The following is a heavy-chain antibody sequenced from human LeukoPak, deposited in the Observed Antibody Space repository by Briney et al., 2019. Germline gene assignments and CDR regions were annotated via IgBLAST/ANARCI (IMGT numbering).Heavy chain of an antibody. D-gene: IGHD3-10*01. CDR3: AKDLLFELWLENFDF. V-gene: IGHV3-23*01. CDR1: GFTFSNYA. J-gene: IGHJ4*02. CDR2: LSGSGTST. Sequence: PGGSLRLSCAASGFTFSNYAMSWVRQAPGKGLEWIAALSGSGTSTYYADSVKGRFTISRDNSKSTLFLQMNSLRAEDTAIYYCAKDLLFELWLENFDFWGQGTLVTVSS.